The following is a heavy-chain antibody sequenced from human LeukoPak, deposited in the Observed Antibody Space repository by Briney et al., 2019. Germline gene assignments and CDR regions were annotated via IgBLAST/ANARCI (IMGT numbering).Heavy chain of an antibody. CDR2: ISSSGSSI. D-gene: IGHD2-2*01. CDR1: GFTFSDYY. J-gene: IGHJ4*02. V-gene: IGHV3-11*04. CDR3: ARDGVPAAQAFEY. Sequence: PGGSLRLSCAASGFTFSDYYMSWIRQAPGKGLEWVSYISSSGSSIYYADSVKGRFTISRDNSKNTLYLQMNSLRAEDTAVYYCARDGVPAAQAFEYWGQGTLVTVSS.